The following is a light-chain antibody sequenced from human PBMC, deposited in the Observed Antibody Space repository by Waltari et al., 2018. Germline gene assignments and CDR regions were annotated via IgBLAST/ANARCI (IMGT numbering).Light chain of an antibody. CDR2: EVS. CDR3: MQSIELPT. Sequence: VLTQTPPSLSVTPGQPASISCKSGDSLLHTDGKTYLSWYLQKPCQSPQLLIYEVSRRFSGVPDRSSGSESGTDCTLKSSRVEAEDVGVYYCMQSIELPTFGQGTRLEIK. J-gene: IGKJ5*01. V-gene: IGKV2D-29*02. CDR1: DSLLHTDGKTY.